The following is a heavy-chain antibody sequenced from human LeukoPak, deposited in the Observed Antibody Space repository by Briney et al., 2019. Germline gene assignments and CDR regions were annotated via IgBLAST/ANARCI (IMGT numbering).Heavy chain of an antibody. D-gene: IGHD4-23*01. CDR1: GGSFSGYY. CDR2: INHSGST. CDR3: AKLISGNPYYFDY. J-gene: IGHJ4*02. V-gene: IGHV4-34*01. Sequence: SETLSLTCAVYGGSFSGYYWSWIRQPPGKGLEWIGEINHSGSTNYNPSLKSRVTISVDTSKNQFSLKLSSVTAADTAVYYCAKLISGNPYYFDYWGQGTLVTVSS.